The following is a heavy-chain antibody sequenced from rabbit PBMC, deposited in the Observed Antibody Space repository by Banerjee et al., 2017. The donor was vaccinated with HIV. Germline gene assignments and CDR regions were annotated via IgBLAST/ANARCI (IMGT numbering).Heavy chain of an antibody. CDR3: ARDLACVFGWNFGW. V-gene: IGHV1S40*01. CDR2: IDSGDGDT. D-gene: IGHD4-1*01. CDR1: GIDFSSYYY. Sequence: QSLVESGGGLVQPEGSLTLTCTASGIDFSSYYYMCWVRQAPGKGLEWIACIDSGDGDTDYANWAKGRAPFSKTSSTPVALEMTSLAAAGTATYFCARDLACVFGWNFGWWGQGTLVTGS. J-gene: IGHJ3*01.